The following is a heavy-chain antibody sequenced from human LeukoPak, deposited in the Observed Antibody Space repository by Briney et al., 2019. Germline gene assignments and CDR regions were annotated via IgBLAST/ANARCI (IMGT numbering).Heavy chain of an antibody. CDR3: ARNAVVVTAISGYYFDY. V-gene: IGHV4-59*08. J-gene: IGHJ4*02. Sequence: SETLSLTCTVSGGSISSYYWSWIRQPPGKGLEWIGYIYYSGSTNYNPSLKSRVTISVDTSKNQFSLKLSSVTAADTAVYYCARNAVVVTAISGYYFDYWGQGTLVTVSS. CDR1: GGSISSYY. D-gene: IGHD2-21*02. CDR2: IYYSGST.